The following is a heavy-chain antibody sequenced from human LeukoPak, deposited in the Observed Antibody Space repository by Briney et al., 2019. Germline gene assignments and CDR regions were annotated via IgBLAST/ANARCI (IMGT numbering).Heavy chain of an antibody. CDR2: ISSSSSYI. CDR3: ARDIVVVPAALGNYYYYYGMDV. V-gene: IGHV3-21*01. Sequence: GGSLRLSCAASGFTFSSYSMNWVRQAPGKGLEWVSSISSSSSYIYYADSVKGRFTISRDNAKNSLYLQMNSLRAKDTAVYYCARDIVVVPAALGNYYYYYGMDVWGQGTTVTVSS. CDR1: GFTFSSYS. J-gene: IGHJ6*02. D-gene: IGHD2-2*01.